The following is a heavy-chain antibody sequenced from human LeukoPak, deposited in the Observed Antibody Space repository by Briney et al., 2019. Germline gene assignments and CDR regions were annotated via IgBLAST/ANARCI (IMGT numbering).Heavy chain of an antibody. V-gene: IGHV3-23*01. CDR2: ISGSGGST. CDR3: AKLSEGRIQLWDPHFDY. D-gene: IGHD5-18*01. Sequence: PGGTLRLSCAASGFTFSCYGMSWVRQAPGKGLEWVSAISGSGGSTYYADSVKGRFPISRDNSKNTLYLQMNSLRAEDTAVYYCAKLSEGRIQLWDPHFDYWGQGTLVTVSS. J-gene: IGHJ4*02. CDR1: GFTFSCYG.